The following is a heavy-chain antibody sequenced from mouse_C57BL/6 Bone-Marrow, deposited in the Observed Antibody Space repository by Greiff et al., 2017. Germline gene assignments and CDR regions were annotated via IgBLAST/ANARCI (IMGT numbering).Heavy chain of an antibody. Sequence: EVQGVESGGGLVKPGGSLKLSCAASGFTFSDYGMHWVRQAPEQGLEWVAYISSGSSTIYYADTVKGRFTISRDNAKNTLFLQLTSLRSEDTAMYYCARYFRGGNYSWYFDVWGTGTTVTVSS. V-gene: IGHV5-17*01. CDR2: ISSGSSTI. CDR1: GFTFSDYG. CDR3: ARYFRGGNYSWYFDV. D-gene: IGHD2-1*01. J-gene: IGHJ1*03.